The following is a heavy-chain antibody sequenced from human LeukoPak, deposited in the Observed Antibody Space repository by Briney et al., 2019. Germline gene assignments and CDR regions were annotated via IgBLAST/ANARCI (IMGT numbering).Heavy chain of an antibody. J-gene: IGHJ6*03. V-gene: IGHV1-24*01. CDR2: FDPEDGET. Sequence: ASVKVSCTVSGYTLTELSMHWVRQAPGKGLEWMGGFDPEDGETIYAQKFQGRVTMTEDTSTDTAYMELSSLRPEDTAVYFCARGVDYALWSDSSYQFYYMDVWGKGATVTVSS. CDR1: GYTLTELS. D-gene: IGHD3-3*01. CDR3: ARGVDYALWSDSSYQFYYMDV.